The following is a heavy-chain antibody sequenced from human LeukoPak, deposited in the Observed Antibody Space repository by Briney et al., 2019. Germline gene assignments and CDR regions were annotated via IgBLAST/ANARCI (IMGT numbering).Heavy chain of an antibody. CDR1: GFTFNNYA. J-gene: IGHJ4*02. Sequence: PGGSLRLSCAASGFTFNNYAMTWVRQAPGKGLEWVSAISGGGSTYYADSVKGRFTISRDNAKNSLYLQMNSLRAEDTAVYYCARGTGSSRTFDYWGQGTLVTVSS. V-gene: IGHV3-23*01. CDR3: ARGTGSSRTFDY. D-gene: IGHD3-10*01. CDR2: ISGGGST.